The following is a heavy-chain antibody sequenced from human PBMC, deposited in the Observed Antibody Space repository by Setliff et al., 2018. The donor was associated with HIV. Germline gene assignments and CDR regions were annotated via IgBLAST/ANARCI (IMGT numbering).Heavy chain of an antibody. V-gene: IGHV1-2*02. CDR1: GNIFTDSY. CDR2: IKPNSCGT. CDR3: ETWPPEVRTAAFDL. Sequence: ASVKVSCKVSGNIFTDSYMHWVRQAPGQGLEWMGWIKPNSCGTYYAQKFQGRVSMTRDTSITTAYMELRSLRFDDTAVYYCETWPPEVRTAAFDLWGQGILVTVSS. J-gene: IGHJ3*01.